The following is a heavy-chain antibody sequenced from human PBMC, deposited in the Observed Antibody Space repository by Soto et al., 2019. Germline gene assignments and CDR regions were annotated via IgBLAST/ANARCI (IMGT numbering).Heavy chain of an antibody. CDR2: VHDSGST. D-gene: IGHD3-22*01. CDR3: ASNYDSSGRDSGY. Sequence: WIIKHPGKELKWIGYVHDSGSTSYNPSLKSRVTISVDMSKNQFSLKLSSVTAADSAVYYCASNYDSSGRDSGYLGHGTFVTVTP. V-gene: IGHV4-59*12. J-gene: IGHJ1*01.